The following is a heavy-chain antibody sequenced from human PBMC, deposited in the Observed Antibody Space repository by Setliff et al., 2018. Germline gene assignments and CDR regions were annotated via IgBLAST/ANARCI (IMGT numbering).Heavy chain of an antibody. CDR1: GYTFTGYY. V-gene: IGHV1-2*02. Sequence: GASVKVSCKASGYTFTGYYMHWVRQAPGQGLEWMGWINPNSGGTNYAQKFQGRVTITADESTSTAYMELSSLRSEDTAVYYCASNYDIHLYNWFDPWGQGTLVTVSS. J-gene: IGHJ5*02. CDR2: INPNSGGT. D-gene: IGHD3-9*01. CDR3: ASNYDIHLYNWFDP.